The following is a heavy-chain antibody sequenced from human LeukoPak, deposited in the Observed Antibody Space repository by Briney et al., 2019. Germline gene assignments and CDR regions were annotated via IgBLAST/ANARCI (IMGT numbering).Heavy chain of an antibody. Sequence: ASMKVSCKASGYTFTGYYMHWVRQAPGQGLEWMGWINPNSGGTNYAQKFQGWVTMTRDTSISTAYMELSRLRSDDTAVYYCARGGLIRQLAKYNWFDPWGQGTLVTVSS. CDR1: GYTFTGYY. CDR3: ARGGLIRQLAKYNWFDP. D-gene: IGHD6-13*01. V-gene: IGHV1-2*04. J-gene: IGHJ5*02. CDR2: INPNSGGT.